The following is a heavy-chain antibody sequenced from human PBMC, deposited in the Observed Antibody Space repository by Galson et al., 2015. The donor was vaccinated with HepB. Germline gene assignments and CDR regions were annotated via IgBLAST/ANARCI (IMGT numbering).Heavy chain of an antibody. CDR2: INTNTGTP. J-gene: IGHJ6*03. CDR3: ARGSAENVTILGVVSMYYYYHMGV. D-gene: IGHD3-3*01. Sequence: SVKVSCKASGYNFITYAMNWVRQAPGQGLEWMGWINTNTGTPTYAQGFTGRFVFSLDTSVSAAYLQISSLKAEDTAVYYCARGSAENVTILGVVSMYYYYHMGVWGKGTTVTVSS. V-gene: IGHV7-4-1*02. CDR1: GYNFITYA.